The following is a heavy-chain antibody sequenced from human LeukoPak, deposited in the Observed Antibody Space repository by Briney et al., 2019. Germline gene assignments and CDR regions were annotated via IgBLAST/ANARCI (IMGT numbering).Heavy chain of an antibody. D-gene: IGHD2-15*01. V-gene: IGHV1-2*07. CDR2: IDPNRGGT. J-gene: IGHJ6*03. CDR3: AIDWDQLVPSKGGPPRYFYFMDV. Sequence: WASVKVSCQTSGYTFTDYNMHWVRQAPGQGPEWMGWIDPNRGGTNIAHRFQGRVTITRDTSISTVYMELNNLRSDDTAVYYCAIDWDQLVPSKGGPPRYFYFMDVWGKGTSVIVSS. CDR1: GYTFTDYN.